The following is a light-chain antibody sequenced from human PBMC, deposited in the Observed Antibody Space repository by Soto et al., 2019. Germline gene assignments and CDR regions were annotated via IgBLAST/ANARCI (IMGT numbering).Light chain of an antibody. Sequence: EIVLTQSPGTLSLSPGERATVSCRASQSVSSSYLAWYQQKPGQAPRLLIYGASSRATGIPDRFSGSGSGTDFTLTISRLEPEDFAVYYCQQYGSSPPVWSFGQGTKVEIK. CDR3: QQYGSSPPVWS. CDR2: GAS. J-gene: IGKJ1*01. V-gene: IGKV3-20*01. CDR1: QSVSSSY.